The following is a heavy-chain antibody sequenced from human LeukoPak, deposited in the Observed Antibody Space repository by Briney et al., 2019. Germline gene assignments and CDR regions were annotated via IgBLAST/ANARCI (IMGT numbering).Heavy chain of an antibody. CDR1: GFTFTSSA. D-gene: IGHD1-26*01. CDR3: AAPKRIVGAVGDAFDI. V-gene: IGHV1-58*02. Sequence: ASVKVSCKASGFTFTSSAMQWVRQARGQRLEWIGWIVVSSGNTNYAQKFQERVTITRDMSTSTAYMELSSLRSEDTAVYYCAAPKRIVGAVGDAFDIWGQGTMVTVSS. J-gene: IGHJ3*02. CDR2: IVVSSGNT.